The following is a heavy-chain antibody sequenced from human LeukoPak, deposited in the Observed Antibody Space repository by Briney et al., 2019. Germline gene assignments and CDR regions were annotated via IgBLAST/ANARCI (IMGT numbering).Heavy chain of an antibody. CDR1: GLTVRGTF. D-gene: IGHD6-19*01. CDR3: ARSDYTSGWYFYY. CDR2: IYSDDSR. V-gene: IGHV3-53*01. Sequence: GGSLRLSCAASGLTVRGTFMSWFRQAPGKGLEWVSLIYSDDSRHSADSVKGRFTISRDNSKNTLYLQMNSLRAEDTAVYYCARSDYTSGWYFYYWGQGTLVTVSS. J-gene: IGHJ4*02.